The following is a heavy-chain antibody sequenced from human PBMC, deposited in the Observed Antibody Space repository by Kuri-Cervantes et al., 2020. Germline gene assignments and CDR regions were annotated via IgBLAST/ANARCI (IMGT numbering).Heavy chain of an antibody. Sequence: SLKISCAASGFTFDDYGMFWVRQVPGKGLEWVSGISWNSNIIYYADSVKGRFTISRDNAKNSLYLQMNSLRAEDTAVYYCARGGQWLVPRDFDYWGQGTLVTVSS. CDR1: GFTFDDYG. CDR3: ARGGQWLVPRDFDY. V-gene: IGHV3-9*01. J-gene: IGHJ4*02. D-gene: IGHD6-19*01. CDR2: ISWNSNII.